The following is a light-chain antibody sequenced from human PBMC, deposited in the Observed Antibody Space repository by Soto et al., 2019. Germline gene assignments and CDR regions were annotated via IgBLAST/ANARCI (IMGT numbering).Light chain of an antibody. CDR1: QSVLYSSNNKNY. CDR3: QQYYSTPLT. V-gene: IGKV4-1*01. J-gene: IGKJ2*01. Sequence: DIVMTQSPDSLAVSLGERATINCKSSQSVLYSSNNKNYLAWYQQKPGQPPKLLIYWASTRESGVPDRFSGSGSGTDFTLTISSLQAEDVAVYYCQQYYSTPLTFCHGTKLEIK. CDR2: WAS.